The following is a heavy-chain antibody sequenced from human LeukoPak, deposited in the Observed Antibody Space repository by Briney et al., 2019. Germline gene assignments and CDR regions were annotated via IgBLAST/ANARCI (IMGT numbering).Heavy chain of an antibody. Sequence: GGSLRLSCAASGFTFDDYAMHWVRQAPGKGLEWVSGISWNSGSIGYADSVKGRFTISRDNAKNTLYLQMNSLRAEDTAVYYCARVGPRWYGIYYWGQGTLVTVSS. D-gene: IGHD6-13*01. CDR3: ARVGPRWYGIYY. CDR1: GFTFDDYA. J-gene: IGHJ4*02. CDR2: ISWNSGSI. V-gene: IGHV3-9*01.